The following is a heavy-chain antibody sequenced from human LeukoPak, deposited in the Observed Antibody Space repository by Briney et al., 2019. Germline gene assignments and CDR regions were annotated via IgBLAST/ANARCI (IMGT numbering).Heavy chain of an antibody. CDR1: GYTFTSYG. CDR3: ARDRCSGGSCYFWFDP. CDR2: ISAYNGNT. J-gene: IGHJ5*02. D-gene: IGHD2-15*01. V-gene: IGHV1-18*01. Sequence: ASVKVSCKASGYTFTSYGISWVRQAPGQGLEWMGWISAYNGNTNYAQKLQGRVTTTTDTSTSTAYMELRSLRSDDTAVYYCARDRCSGGSCYFWFDPWGQGTLVTVSS.